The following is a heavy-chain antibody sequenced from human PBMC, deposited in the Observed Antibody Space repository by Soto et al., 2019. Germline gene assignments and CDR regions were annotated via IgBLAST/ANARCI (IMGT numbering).Heavy chain of an antibody. Sequence: QVQLQQWGAGLLKPSETLSLTCAVYGGSFSGYYWTWIRQSPEKGLEWIGEGNHSGTTYYNPSLTTRVNISVHTPKNQFSLKMSSVTAADTAVYYCARGIGYCSSINCYSSRRLRFDSWGQGTLVTVSS. CDR1: GGSFSGYY. J-gene: IGHJ4*02. D-gene: IGHD2-2*01. V-gene: IGHV4-34*01. CDR3: ARGIGYCSSINCYSSRRLRFDS. CDR2: GNHSGTT.